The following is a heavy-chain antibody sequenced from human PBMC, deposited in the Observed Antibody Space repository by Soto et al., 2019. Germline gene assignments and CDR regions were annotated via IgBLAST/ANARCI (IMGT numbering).Heavy chain of an antibody. CDR1: GFTFDDYA. Sequence: SLRLSCAASGFTFDDYAMHWVRQAPGKGLEWVSGISWNSGSIGYADSVKGRFTISRDNAKNSLYLQVNSLRAEDTALYYCAKGTLYCSGGSCYSWFDPWGQGTLVTVSS. J-gene: IGHJ5*02. V-gene: IGHV3-9*01. CDR3: AKGTLYCSGGSCYSWFDP. D-gene: IGHD2-15*01. CDR2: ISWNSGSI.